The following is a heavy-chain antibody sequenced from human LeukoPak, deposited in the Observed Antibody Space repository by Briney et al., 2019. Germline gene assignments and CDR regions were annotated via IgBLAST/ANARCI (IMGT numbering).Heavy chain of an antibody. CDR1: GGSISSYY. CDR2: IYYSGST. D-gene: IGHD6-13*01. CDR3: ARFHGGYSSSWYYGMDV. V-gene: IGHV4-59*08. J-gene: IGHJ6*02. Sequence: TPSETLSLTCTVSGGSISSYYWSWIRQPPGKGLEWIGYIYYSGSTNYNPSLKSRVTISVDTSKNQFSLKLSSVTAADTAVYYCARFHGGYSSSWYYGMDVWGQGTTVTVSS.